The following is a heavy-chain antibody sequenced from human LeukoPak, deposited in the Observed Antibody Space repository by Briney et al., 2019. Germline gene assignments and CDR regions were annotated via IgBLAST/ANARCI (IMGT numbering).Heavy chain of an antibody. J-gene: IGHJ6*03. V-gene: IGHV4-4*07. CDR1: GDSISSLH. Sequence: SSETLSLTCTVSGDSISSLHWSWIRQPAGKGLEWIGRIYTSGSTNYNPSLKSRVTMSVDTSKNQFSLKLSSVTAADTAVYYCARLTPTTLSLYYYYMDVWGKGTTVTVSS. D-gene: IGHD2/OR15-2a*01. CDR3: ARLTPTTLSLYYYYMDV. CDR2: IYTSGST.